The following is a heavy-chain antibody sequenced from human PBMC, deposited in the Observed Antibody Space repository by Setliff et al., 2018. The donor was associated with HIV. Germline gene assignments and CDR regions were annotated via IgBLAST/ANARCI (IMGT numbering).Heavy chain of an antibody. D-gene: IGHD2-15*01. V-gene: IGHV1-46*01. Sequence: VASVKVSCKASGYTFTSYYMHWVRQAPRHGLEWMGIINPSGGDTEYAQKFQDRVTMTTDTSTRIVYMELNRLRSDDTAVYYCARATTPSSPPDVWGQGTLVTVSS. CDR3: ARATTPSSPPDV. J-gene: IGHJ4*02. CDR1: GYTFTSYY. CDR2: INPSGGDT.